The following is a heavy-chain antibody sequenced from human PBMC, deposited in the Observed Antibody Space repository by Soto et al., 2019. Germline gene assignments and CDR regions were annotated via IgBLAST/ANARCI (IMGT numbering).Heavy chain of an antibody. D-gene: IGHD2-15*01. CDR2: IYYSGST. J-gene: IGHJ5*02. CDR3: ARHDLGWCSGGSCSENWFDP. Sequence: PSETLSLTCTVSGGSISSSSYYWGWIRQPPGKGLEWIGSIYYSGSTYYNPSLKSRVTISVDTSKNQFSLKLSSVTAADTAVYHCARHDLGWCSGGSCSENWFDPWGQGTLVTVSS. V-gene: IGHV4-39*01. CDR1: GGSISSSSYY.